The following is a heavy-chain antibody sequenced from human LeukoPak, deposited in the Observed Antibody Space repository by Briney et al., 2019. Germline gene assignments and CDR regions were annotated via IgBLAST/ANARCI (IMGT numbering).Heavy chain of an antibody. V-gene: IGHV4-34*01. Sequence: PSETLSLTCTVSGASISGYYWTWIRQPPGKGLEWIGEINRSGSTNYNPSLKSRVTISVDMSKNQFSLKLSSVTAADTAVYYCARRVVVPAVGFDYWGQGTLVTVSS. CDR1: GASISGYY. D-gene: IGHD2-15*01. CDR3: ARRVVVPAVGFDY. CDR2: INRSGST. J-gene: IGHJ4*02.